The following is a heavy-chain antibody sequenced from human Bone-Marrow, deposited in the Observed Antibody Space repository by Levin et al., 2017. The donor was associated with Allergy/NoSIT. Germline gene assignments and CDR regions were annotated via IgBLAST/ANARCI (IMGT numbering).Heavy chain of an antibody. CDR2: IYYSGST. D-gene: IGHD3-22*01. CDR3: ARGLYYYDSSGYPYYFDY. V-gene: IGHV4-31*03. Sequence: LRLSCTVSGGSISSGGYYWSWIRQHPGKGLEWIGYIYYSGSTYYNPSLKSRVTISVDTSKNQFSLKLSSVTAADTAVYYCARGLYYYDSSGYPYYFDYWGQGTLVTVSS. CDR1: GGSISSGGYY. J-gene: IGHJ4*02.